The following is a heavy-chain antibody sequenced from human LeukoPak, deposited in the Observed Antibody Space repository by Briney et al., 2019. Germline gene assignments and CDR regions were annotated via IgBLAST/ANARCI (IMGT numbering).Heavy chain of an antibody. V-gene: IGHV3-11*01. D-gene: IGHD1-20*01. J-gene: IGHJ4*02. CDR2: IRSSGSTL. CDR1: GFTFSDYY. Sequence: GGSLRLSCAASGFTFSDYYMSWIRQAPGKGLEWVSYIRSSGSTLYYADSVKGRITISRDNAKNSLYLQMNSLRAEDTAVYYCARRRYNWNAIDYWGQGTLVTVSS. CDR3: ARRRYNWNAIDY.